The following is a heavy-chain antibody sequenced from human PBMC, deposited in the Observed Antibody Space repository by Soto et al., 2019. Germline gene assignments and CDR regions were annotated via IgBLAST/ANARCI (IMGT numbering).Heavy chain of an antibody. CDR3: ARLVYDTRLNYMYFDF. CDR2: IFHDGTA. Sequence: PSETLSLTCAVSGVSISSGNWWTWVRQTPQRGLEYIGEIFHDGTANYYPSFERRVAISVGTSKNQFSLKLTSVTAADTAIYFCARLVYDTRLNYMYFDFWGLGALVTVSS. D-gene: IGHD2-8*01. J-gene: IGHJ4*02. V-gene: IGHV4-4*02. CDR1: GVSISSGNW.